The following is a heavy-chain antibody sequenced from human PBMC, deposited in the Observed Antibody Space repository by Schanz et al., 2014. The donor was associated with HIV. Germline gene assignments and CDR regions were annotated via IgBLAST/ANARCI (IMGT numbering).Heavy chain of an antibody. CDR1: GYSISRGGYY. CDR2: IYHSGST. D-gene: IGHD6-13*01. V-gene: IGHV4-31*02. CDR3: AREGMEQMVNILDV. Sequence: QVHLQESGPGLVKPSQTLSLTCSVSGYSISRGGYYWSWIRQHPGKGLEWIGYIYHSGSTYYNPPLKTRVSISVDPSKNQLSLKLRSVTAADPAVYYCAREGMEQMVNILDVWGQGTRVNVSS. J-gene: IGHJ6*02.